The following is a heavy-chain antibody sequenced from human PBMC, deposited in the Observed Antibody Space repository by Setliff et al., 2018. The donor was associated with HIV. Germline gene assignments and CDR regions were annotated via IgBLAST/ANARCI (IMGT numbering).Heavy chain of an antibody. CDR2: ISYDGSSK. V-gene: IGHV3-30*03. CDR1: GFTFSNTW. D-gene: IGHD2-15*01. J-gene: IGHJ2*01. CDR3: ARVKKDIVVVVAASNWYFDL. Sequence: PGGSLRLSCAASGFTFSNTWMSWVRQAPGKGLEWVAFISYDGSSKYYADSVKGRFTISRDNSKNTLYLQMNGLRAEDTAVYYCARVKKDIVVVVAASNWYFDLWGRGTLVTVSS.